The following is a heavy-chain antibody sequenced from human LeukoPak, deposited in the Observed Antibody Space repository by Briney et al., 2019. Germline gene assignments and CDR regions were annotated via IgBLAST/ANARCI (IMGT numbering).Heavy chain of an antibody. D-gene: IGHD3-22*01. CDR1: GFTFSSYA. J-gene: IGHJ6*02. CDR2: ISYDGSNK. Sequence: GGSLRLSCAASGFTFSSYAMHWVRQAPGKGLEWVAVISYDGSNKYYADSVKGRFTISRDNSKNTLYLQMNSLRAEDTAVYYCARAYDSSGYYYYNYGMDVWGQGTTVTVSS. V-gene: IGHV3-30-3*01. CDR3: ARAYDSSGYYYYNYGMDV.